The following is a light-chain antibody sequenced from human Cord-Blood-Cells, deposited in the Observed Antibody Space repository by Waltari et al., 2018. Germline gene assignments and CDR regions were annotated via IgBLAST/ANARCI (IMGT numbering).Light chain of an antibody. CDR1: SSVAGSYNL. CDR3: CSYAGSSTLV. V-gene: IGLV2-23*01. J-gene: IGLJ2*01. Sequence: QSALTQPASVSGSPGQSITIPSTGTSSVAGSYNLVRWYQQHPGNAPKLMIYEGSKRPSGVSNRFSGSKSGNTASLTISWLQAEDEADYYCCSYAGSSTLVFGGGTKLTVL. CDR2: EGS.